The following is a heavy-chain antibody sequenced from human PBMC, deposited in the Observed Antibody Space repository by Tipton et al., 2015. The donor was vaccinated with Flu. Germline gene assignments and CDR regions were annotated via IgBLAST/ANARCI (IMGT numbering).Heavy chain of an antibody. CDR2: IHYSGTT. CDR1: GASINSGDFY. J-gene: IGHJ4*02. D-gene: IGHD2-8*01. CDR3: ARGGEGFCSDGICYGPARLFEY. V-gene: IGHV4-30-4*01. Sequence: GASINSGDFYWSWIRQPPGKGLEWIGYIHYSGTTSYNPSLRSRITMSVDTSKNQFSLKLSSVTAADTAVYYCARGGEGFCSDGICYGPARLFEYWGRGTLVTVSS.